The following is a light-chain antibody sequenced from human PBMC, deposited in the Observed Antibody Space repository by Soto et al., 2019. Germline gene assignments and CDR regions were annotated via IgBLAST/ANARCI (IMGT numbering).Light chain of an antibody. CDR3: QQDYNFPLT. Sequence: EIVMTQSPATLSLSPGERATLSCRASQSVSSSYLSWYQQKPGQAPRILIYGASTRATGIPARFSGSGSGTDFTLTISSLQPEDFAVYYCQQDYNFPLTFGGGTKVEIK. CDR2: GAS. CDR1: QSVSSSY. V-gene: IGKV3D-7*01. J-gene: IGKJ4*01.